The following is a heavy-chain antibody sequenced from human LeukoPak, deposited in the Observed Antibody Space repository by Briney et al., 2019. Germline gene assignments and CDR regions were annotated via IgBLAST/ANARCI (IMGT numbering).Heavy chain of an antibody. V-gene: IGHV4-34*01. CDR1: GGSFSGYY. D-gene: IGHD6-19*01. CDR3: ARKHPTGHSSGWHSQYYFDY. Sequence: SETLSLTCAVYGGSFSGYYWSWIRQPPGKGLEWIGEINHSGSTNYNPSLKSRVTISVDTSKNQFSLKLSSVTAADTAVYYCARKHPTGHSSGWHSQYYFDYWGQGTLVTVSS. J-gene: IGHJ4*02. CDR2: INHSGST.